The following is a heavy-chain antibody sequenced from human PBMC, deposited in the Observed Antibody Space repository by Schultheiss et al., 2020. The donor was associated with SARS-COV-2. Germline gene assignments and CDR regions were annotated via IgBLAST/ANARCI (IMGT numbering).Heavy chain of an antibody. D-gene: IGHD6-6*01. CDR3: ARGDSSYDY. Sequence: GGSLRLSCAVSGFTFTSYAMHWVRQAPGKGLEWVSGISWNSGSIGYADSVKGRFTISRDNSKNTLYLQMNSLRAEDTAVYYCARGDSSYDYWGQGTLVTVAS. V-gene: IGHV3-9*01. CDR1: GFTFTSYA. J-gene: IGHJ4*02. CDR2: ISWNSGSI.